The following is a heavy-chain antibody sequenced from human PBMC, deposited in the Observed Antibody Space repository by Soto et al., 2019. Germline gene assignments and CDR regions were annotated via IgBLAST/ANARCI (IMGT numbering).Heavy chain of an antibody. D-gene: IGHD6-13*01. Sequence: QLQLQESGPGLVKPSETLSLTCTVSGGSISSSSYYWGWIRQPPGKGLEWIGSIYYSGSTYYNPSLKSPLTISVDTPNTQFSLKLSTGTAADTAVYYWARSASSSWYGYWGQGPLVTVSS. CDR1: GGSISSSSYY. J-gene: IGHJ4*02. V-gene: IGHV4-39*01. CDR3: ARSASSSWYGY. CDR2: IYYSGST.